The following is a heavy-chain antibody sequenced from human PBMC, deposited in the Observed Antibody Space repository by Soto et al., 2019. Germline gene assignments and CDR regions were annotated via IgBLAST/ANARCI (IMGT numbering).Heavy chain of an antibody. J-gene: IGHJ4*02. CDR2: IFHSGNT. CDR1: GGSISSGNW. D-gene: IGHD5-18*01. V-gene: IGHV4-4*02. CDR3: ASHRGYTYGPYDY. Sequence: QVQLQESGPGLVKPSGTLSLTCDVSGGSISSGNWWSWVRLPPGKGLEWIGEIFHSGNTNDNPSLKSRVTISVDKSKNQLSLKLSSVTAADPAVYYCASHRGYTYGPYDYWGRGTLVTVSS.